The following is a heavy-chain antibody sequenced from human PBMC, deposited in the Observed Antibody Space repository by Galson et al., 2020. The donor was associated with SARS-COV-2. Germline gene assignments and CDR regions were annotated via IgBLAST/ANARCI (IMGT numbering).Heavy chain of an antibody. D-gene: IGHD2-15*01. CDR1: GYSFTSYW. CDR2: IYPGDSDT. J-gene: IGHJ4*02. Sequence: KIGESLKISCKGSGYSFTSYWIGWVRQMPGKGLEWMGIIYPGDSDTRYSPSFQGQVTISADKSISTAYLQWSSLKASDTAMYYCARLTGTTDCSGGSCYSVGYYFDYWGQGTLVTVSS. V-gene: IGHV5-51*01. CDR3: ARLTGTTDCSGGSCYSVGYYFDY.